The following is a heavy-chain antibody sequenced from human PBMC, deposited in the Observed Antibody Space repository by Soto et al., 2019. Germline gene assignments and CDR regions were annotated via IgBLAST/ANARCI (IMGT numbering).Heavy chain of an antibody. CDR1: GGTFSTYA. CDR3: ASPKGTYSSGYYYFDF. CDR2: IIPLFGTA. D-gene: IGHD6-19*01. J-gene: IGHJ4*02. Sequence: QVQLEQSGAEVQQPGSSVRVSCKTSGGTFSTYAINWVRQAPGQGLEWMGAIIPLFGTADYSQKFQGRVTITADESTSTAYMELSSLRSDDTAVYFCASPKGTYSSGYYYFDFWGKGTLVTVSS. V-gene: IGHV1-69*01.